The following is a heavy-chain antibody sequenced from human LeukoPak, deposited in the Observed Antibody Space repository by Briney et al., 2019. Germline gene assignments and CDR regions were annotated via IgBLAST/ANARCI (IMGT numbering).Heavy chain of an antibody. CDR1: GYTFTGYY. D-gene: IGHD2-2*01. CDR2: INPNSGGT. Sequence: ASVKVSCKASGYTFTGYYMHWVRQAPGQGLEWMGWINPNSGGTNYAQKFQGRVTMTRDTSISTAYMELSRLRSDDTAVYYCARDDEISSNFDYWGQGTLVTVSS. J-gene: IGHJ4*02. V-gene: IGHV1-2*02. CDR3: ARDDEISSNFDY.